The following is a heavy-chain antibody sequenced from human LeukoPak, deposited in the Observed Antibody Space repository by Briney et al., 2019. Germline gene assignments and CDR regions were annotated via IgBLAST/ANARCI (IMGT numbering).Heavy chain of an antibody. J-gene: IGHJ4*02. CDR1: GGSITSSSYY. V-gene: IGHV4-61*05. D-gene: IGHD1-26*01. CDR3: ARHLSGSSDDFDY. CDR2: IYYSGST. Sequence: PSETLSLTCSVSGGSITSSSYYWGWIRQPPEKGLEWIGYIYYSGSTNYNPSLKSRVTISVDTSKNQFSLKLSSVTAADTAVYYCARHLSGSSDDFDYWGQGTLVTVSS.